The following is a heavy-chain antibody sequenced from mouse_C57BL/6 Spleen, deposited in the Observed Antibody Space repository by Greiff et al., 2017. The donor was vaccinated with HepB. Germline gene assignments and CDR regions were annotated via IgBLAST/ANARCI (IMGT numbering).Heavy chain of an antibody. CDR1: GYSFTSYY. V-gene: IGHV1-66*01. D-gene: IGHD2-1*01. CDR2: IYPGSGNT. J-gene: IGHJ2*01. CDR3: AWGNYYFDY. Sequence: VQLQQSGPELVKPGASVKISCKASGYSFTSYYIHWVKQRPGQGLEWIGWIYPGSGNTKYNEKFKGKATLTADTSSSTAYMQLSSLTFEDSAVYYCAWGNYYFDYWGQGTTLTVSS.